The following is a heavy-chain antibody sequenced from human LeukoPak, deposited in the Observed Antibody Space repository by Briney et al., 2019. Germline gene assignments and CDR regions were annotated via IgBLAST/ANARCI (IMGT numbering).Heavy chain of an antibody. D-gene: IGHD1-26*01. V-gene: IGHV1-24*01. CDR2: FDPEDGET. CDR1: GYTLTELS. J-gene: IGHJ4*02. Sequence: ASVKVSCKVSGYTLTELSMHWVRQAPGRGLEWMGGFDPEDGETIYAQKFQGRVTMTEDTSTDTAYMELSSLRSEDTAVYYCATDRPSDLVVGATPHGYWGQGTLVTVSS. CDR3: ATDRPSDLVVGATPHGY.